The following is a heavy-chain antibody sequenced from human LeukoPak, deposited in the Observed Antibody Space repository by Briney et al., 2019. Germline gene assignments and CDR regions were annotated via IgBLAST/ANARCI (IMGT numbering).Heavy chain of an antibody. CDR2: INAYNGKT. V-gene: IGHV1-18*01. Sequence: GASVKVSCKTSGYTFTDYGISWVRQAPGQGLEWMGWINAYNGKTYYAQKLQGRVTMSTDTSTSTAYMELRSLRSDDTAVYYCARWGLVAPGTYYYYYMDVWGKGTTVTVSS. CDR3: ARWGLVAPGTYYYYYMDV. J-gene: IGHJ6*03. D-gene: IGHD2-2*01. CDR1: GYTFTDYG.